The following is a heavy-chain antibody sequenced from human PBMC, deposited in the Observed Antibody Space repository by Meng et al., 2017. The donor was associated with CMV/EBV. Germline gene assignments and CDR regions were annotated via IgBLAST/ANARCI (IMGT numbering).Heavy chain of an antibody. D-gene: IGHD3-22*01. Sequence: LSLTCAASGFTFSSYSMNWVRQAPGKGLEWVSSISSSSSYIYYADSVKGRFTISRDNAKNLLYLQMNSLRAEDTAVYYCARVGRTSQTMIVVVPKGSGAFDIWGQGTMVTVSS. CDR2: ISSSSSYI. CDR3: ARVGRTSQTMIVVVPKGSGAFDI. CDR1: GFTFSSYS. J-gene: IGHJ3*02. V-gene: IGHV3-21*01.